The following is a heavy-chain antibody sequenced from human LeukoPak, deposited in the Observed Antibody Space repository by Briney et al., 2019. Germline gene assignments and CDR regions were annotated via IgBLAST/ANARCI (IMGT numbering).Heavy chain of an antibody. Sequence: GGSLRLSCAASGFTFSSYAMHWVRQAPGKGLEWVAVISYDGSNKYYADSVKGRFTISRDNSKKMLYLQVNSLRPEDTAVYYFAKDPRSYRKTGGYSDYWTKGPLVTVPS. CDR1: GFTFSSYA. V-gene: IGHV3-30*04. J-gene: IGHJ4*02. CDR2: ISYDGSNK. D-gene: IGHD3-10*01. CDR3: AKDPRSYRKTGGYSDY.